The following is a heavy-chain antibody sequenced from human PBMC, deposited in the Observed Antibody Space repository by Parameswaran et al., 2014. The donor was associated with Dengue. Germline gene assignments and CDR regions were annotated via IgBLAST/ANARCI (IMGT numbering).Heavy chain of an antibody. D-gene: IGHD6-19*01. V-gene: IGHV4-34*01. Sequence: RWIRQPPGKGLEWIGEINHSGSTNYNPSLKSRVTLSIDTSRNQFSLNLSSVTAADTAIYYCATPRYSSGWYSGSYFQHWGQGTLVTVSS. CDR2: INHSGST. CDR3: ATPRYSSGWYSGSYFQH. J-gene: IGHJ1*01.